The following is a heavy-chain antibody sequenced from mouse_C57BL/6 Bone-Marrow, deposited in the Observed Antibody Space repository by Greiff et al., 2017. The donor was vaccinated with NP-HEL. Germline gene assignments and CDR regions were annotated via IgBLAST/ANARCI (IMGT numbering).Heavy chain of an antibody. CDR1: GYTFTSYG. CDR3: ASSIHY. Sequence: VKLVESGAELARPGASVKLSCKASGYTFTSYGISWVKQRTGQGLEWIGEIYPRSGNTYYNEKFKGKATLTADKSSSTAYMELRSLTSEDSSVYFCASSIHYWGQGTLVTVSA. CDR2: IYPRSGNT. D-gene: IGHD2-3*01. J-gene: IGHJ3*01. V-gene: IGHV1-81*01.